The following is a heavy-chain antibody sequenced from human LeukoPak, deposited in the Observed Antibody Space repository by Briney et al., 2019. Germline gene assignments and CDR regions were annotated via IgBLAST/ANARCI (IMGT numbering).Heavy chain of an antibody. CDR3: ARRAKLRLTFFDY. Sequence: PSETLSLTCTVSGDSISSTNYYWGWIRQPPGKGLEWIGSIYHSGSTYYNPSLKSRVIISVDTSKNQFSLKLSSVTAADTAVYYCARRAKLRLTFFDYWGQGTLVTVSS. CDR1: GDSISSTNYY. V-gene: IGHV4-39*01. D-gene: IGHD3-9*01. J-gene: IGHJ4*02. CDR2: IYHSGST.